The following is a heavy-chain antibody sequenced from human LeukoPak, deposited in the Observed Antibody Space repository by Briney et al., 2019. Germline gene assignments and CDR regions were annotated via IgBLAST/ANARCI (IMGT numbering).Heavy chain of an antibody. Sequence: PSETLSLTCTVSGGSISSGSYYWSWIRRPAGKALEWIGRIYSSGSTNYNPSLKSRVTISVDTSKNQFSLKLSSVTAADTAMYYCARELSPRDGKGYYFDYWGQGTLVTVSS. CDR2: IYSSGST. V-gene: IGHV4-61*02. CDR3: ARELSPRDGKGYYFDY. D-gene: IGHD2-21*02. J-gene: IGHJ4*02. CDR1: GGSISSGSYY.